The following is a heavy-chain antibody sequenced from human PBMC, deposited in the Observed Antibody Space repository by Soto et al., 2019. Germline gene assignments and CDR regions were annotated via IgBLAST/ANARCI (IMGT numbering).Heavy chain of an antibody. D-gene: IGHD3-10*01. CDR3: ARGATMIRGVLHS. Sequence: QVQLQESGPGLVKPSGTLSLTCAVSGGSIRSNKYWSWVRQPPGKGLEWIGDIYHSGSSNYNPSLKSRVSISVDKSKNQFSLKLSSVPAADTAVYYCARGATMIRGVLHSWGQGTLVTVSS. CDR2: IYHSGSS. CDR1: GGSIRSNKY. V-gene: IGHV4-4*02. J-gene: IGHJ4*02.